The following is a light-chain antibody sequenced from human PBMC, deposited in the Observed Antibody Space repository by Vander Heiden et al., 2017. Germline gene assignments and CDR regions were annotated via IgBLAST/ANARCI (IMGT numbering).Light chain of an antibody. V-gene: IGLV2-8*01. CDR3: SSYAGSNNLGV. CDR1: SSDVGGYNY. Sequence: QSALTQPPSASGSPGQSVTISCTGTSSDVGGYNYVSWFQQHPGKAPNLMIYEVTKRPSGVPDRFSGSKSGNTASLTVSGLQAEDEADYYCSSYAGSNNLGVFGTGTKVTVL. CDR2: EVT. J-gene: IGLJ1*01.